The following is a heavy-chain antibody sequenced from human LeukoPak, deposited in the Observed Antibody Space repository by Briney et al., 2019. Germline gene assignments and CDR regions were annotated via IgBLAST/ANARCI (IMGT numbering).Heavy chain of an antibody. V-gene: IGHV3-48*01. D-gene: IGHD3-3*01. J-gene: IGHJ4*02. Sequence: GGSLRLSCTVSGFTFSNAWMNWVRQAPGKGLEWVSYISSSSTTIYYADSVKGRFTISRDNAKNSLYLQMNSLRVADTAVYYCARGPYKDFWSGHSDYWGQGTLVTVSS. CDR1: GFTFSNAW. CDR3: ARGPYKDFWSGHSDY. CDR2: ISSSSTTI.